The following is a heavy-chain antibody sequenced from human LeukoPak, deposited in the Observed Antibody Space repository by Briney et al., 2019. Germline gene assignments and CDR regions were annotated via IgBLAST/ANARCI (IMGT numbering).Heavy chain of an antibody. CDR3: ARVGNEGFGDPLDY. CDR1: GFTFSSYW. CDR2: IKQDGSEK. Sequence: GGSLRLSCAASGFTFSSYWMSWVRQAPGKGLEWVANIKQDGSEKYYVDSVKGRFTISRDNAKNSLYLQMNSLRAEDTAVYYCARVGNEGFGDPLDYWGQGTLVTVSS. J-gene: IGHJ4*02. V-gene: IGHV3-7*01. D-gene: IGHD3-10*01.